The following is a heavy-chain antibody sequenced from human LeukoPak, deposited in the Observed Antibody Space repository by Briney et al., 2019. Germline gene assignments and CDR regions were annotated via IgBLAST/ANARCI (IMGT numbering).Heavy chain of an antibody. CDR3: AKNGDRGAYCTGGTCYPYFYYSMDV. J-gene: IGHJ6*03. V-gene: IGHV3-23*01. CDR2: INSTGGTT. CDR1: GITFSSYG. D-gene: IGHD2-15*01. Sequence: GGSLRLSCADSGITFSSYGMSWVRQAPGKGLEWVSSINSTGGTTYYADSVKGRFTISRDNSKNTLYLQMNSLRAEDTAIYYCAKNGDRGAYCTGGTCYPYFYYSMDVWGKGTTVTI.